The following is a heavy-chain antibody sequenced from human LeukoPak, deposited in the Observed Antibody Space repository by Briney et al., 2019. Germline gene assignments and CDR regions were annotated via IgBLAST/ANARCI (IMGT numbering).Heavy chain of an antibody. CDR2: INPNSGGT. J-gene: IGHJ4*02. CDR3: ARGILYYYDSSGYYGVDY. D-gene: IGHD3-22*01. Sequence: GASVKVSCKASGYTFTGYCMHWVRQAPGQGLEWMGRINPNSGGTNYAQKFQGRVTMTRDTSISTAYMELSRLRSDHTAVYYCARGILYYYDSSGYYGVDYWGQGALVTVSS. CDR1: GYTFTGYC. V-gene: IGHV1-2*06.